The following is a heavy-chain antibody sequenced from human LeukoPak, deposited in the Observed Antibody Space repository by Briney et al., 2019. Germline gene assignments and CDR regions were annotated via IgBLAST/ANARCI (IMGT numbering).Heavy chain of an antibody. Sequence: GGSLRLSCAASGFTVSSNYMSWVRQAPGKGLEWVSVLYSGGSIYYAESVKGRFTISRDNSRNTLYLQMNSLRAEDTAVYYCARGTYYDSSGYHFDYWGQGTLVSVSS. CDR2: LYSGGSI. CDR3: ARGTYYDSSGYHFDY. D-gene: IGHD3-22*01. CDR1: GFTVSSNY. V-gene: IGHV3-53*01. J-gene: IGHJ4*02.